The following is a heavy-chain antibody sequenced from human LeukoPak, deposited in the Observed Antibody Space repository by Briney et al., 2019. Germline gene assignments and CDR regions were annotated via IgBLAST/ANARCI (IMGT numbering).Heavy chain of an antibody. Sequence: AASVKVSCKASGGTFSSYAISWVRQAPGHGLEWMGRIIPILGIANYAQKFQGRVTITADKSTSTAYMELSSLRSEGTAVYYCAGHCSSTSCYDYWGQGTLVTVSS. J-gene: IGHJ4*02. CDR1: GGTFSSYA. V-gene: IGHV1-69*04. CDR3: AGHCSSTSCYDY. D-gene: IGHD2-2*01. CDR2: IIPILGIA.